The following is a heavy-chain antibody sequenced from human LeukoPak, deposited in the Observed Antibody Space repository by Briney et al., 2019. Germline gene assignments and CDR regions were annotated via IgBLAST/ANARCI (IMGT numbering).Heavy chain of an antibody. CDR1: GYSFTSYW. CDR3: ARRVGSSWTTFDF. D-gene: IGHD6-13*01. J-gene: IGHJ4*02. Sequence: GESLKISCKGSGYSFTSYWIGWVRQMPGKGLEWMGIIYPGDSDTRYSPSFQGQVTISADKSISTAYLQWSSLKASDTAIYYCARRVGSSWTTFDFWGQGTLVTVSS. V-gene: IGHV5-51*01. CDR2: IYPGDSDT.